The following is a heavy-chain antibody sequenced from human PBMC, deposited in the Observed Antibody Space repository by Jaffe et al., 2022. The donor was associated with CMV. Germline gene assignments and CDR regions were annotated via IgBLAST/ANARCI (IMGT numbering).Heavy chain of an antibody. D-gene: IGHD4-4*01. Sequence: EVQLVQSGAEVKKPGESLRISCKGSGYSFTSYYINWVRQLPGKGPEWMGRIDPGDSSTNYSPSFQGHVTISADKSIGTAYLQWTSLKPSDTAIYYCARPPAPSNDHYYYYMDVWGQGTTVTVSS. V-gene: IGHV5-10-1*03. J-gene: IGHJ6*03. CDR3: ARPPAPSNDHYYYYMDV. CDR1: GYSFTSYY. CDR2: IDPGDSST.